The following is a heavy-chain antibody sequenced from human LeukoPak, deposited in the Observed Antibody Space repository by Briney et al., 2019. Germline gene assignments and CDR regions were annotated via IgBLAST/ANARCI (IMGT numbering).Heavy chain of an antibody. Sequence: GGSLRLSCAASEFSVGSNYMTWVRQAPGKGLEWVSLIYSGGSTYYADSVKGRFTISRDNSKNTLYLQMNSLRAEDTAVYYCARHVVAVGFDYWGQGTLVTVSS. J-gene: IGHJ4*02. CDR2: IYSGGST. V-gene: IGHV3-66*04. D-gene: IGHD3-22*01. CDR3: ARHVVAVGFDY. CDR1: EFSVGSNY.